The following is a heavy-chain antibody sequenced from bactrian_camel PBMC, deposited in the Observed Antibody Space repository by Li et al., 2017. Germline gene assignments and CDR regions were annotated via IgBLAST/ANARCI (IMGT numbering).Heavy chain of an antibody. J-gene: IGHJ4*01. CDR1: GFTFSGYW. CDR3: AADLARYCGAFSGFFARAS. V-gene: IGHV3S6*01. Sequence: HVQLVESGGDLVQPGGSLALSCTASGFTFSGYWVYWVRQTPGKGLEWVSNLSRDGTSTAYAESVKGRFAISRDNAKNTVYLEMNSLKSEDSAMYYCAADLARYCGAFSGFFARASWGQGTQVTVS. CDR2: LSRDGTST. D-gene: IGHD2*01.